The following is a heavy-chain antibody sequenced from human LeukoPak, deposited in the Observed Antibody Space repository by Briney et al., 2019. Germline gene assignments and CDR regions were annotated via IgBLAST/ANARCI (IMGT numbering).Heavy chain of an antibody. CDR2: ISSSSSYI. J-gene: IGHJ5*02. CDR1: GFTFSSYS. V-gene: IGHV3-21*01. Sequence: PGGSLRLSCAASGFTFSSYSMNWVRQAPGKGLEWVSSISSSSSYIYYADSVKGRFTISRDNAKNSLYLQMNSLRAEDTAVYYCARGIDDSSGYYFSWVDPWGQGTLVTVSS. CDR3: ARGIDDSSGYYFSWVDP. D-gene: IGHD3-22*01.